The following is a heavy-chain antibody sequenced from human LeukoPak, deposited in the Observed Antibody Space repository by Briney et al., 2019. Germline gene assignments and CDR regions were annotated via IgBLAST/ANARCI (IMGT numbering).Heavy chain of an antibody. J-gene: IGHJ4*02. Sequence: KPSETLSLTCTGSGGSISSYYWSWIRQPPGKGLEWIGYIYYSGSTNYNPSLKSRVTISVDTSKNQFSLKLSSVTAADTAVYYCARAGSYGFWFDYWGQGTLVTVSS. CDR2: IYYSGST. D-gene: IGHD5-18*01. V-gene: IGHV4-59*01. CDR3: ARAGSYGFWFDY. CDR1: GGSISSYY.